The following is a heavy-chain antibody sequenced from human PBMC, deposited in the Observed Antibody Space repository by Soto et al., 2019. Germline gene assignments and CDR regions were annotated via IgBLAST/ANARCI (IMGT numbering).Heavy chain of an antibody. D-gene: IGHD3-10*01. J-gene: IGHJ6*02. CDR2: IYYSGNT. CDR3: ARDRPIHYYGSGALYGMDV. Sequence: SETLSLTCTASGGSISSDVYYWSWIRQPPGKGLEWIGYIYYSGNTYYNPSLKSRVIISVDTSKNQFSLKLSSVTAADTAVYYCARDRPIHYYGSGALYGMDVWGQGTTVTVSS. CDR1: GGSISSDVYY. V-gene: IGHV4-30-4*01.